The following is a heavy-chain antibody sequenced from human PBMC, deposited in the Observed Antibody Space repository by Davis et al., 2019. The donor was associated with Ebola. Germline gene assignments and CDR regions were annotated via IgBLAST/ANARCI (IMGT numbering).Heavy chain of an antibody. J-gene: IGHJ6*02. CDR2: ISAYNGNT. CDR1: GYTFTSYG. V-gene: IGHV1-18*01. D-gene: IGHD4-17*01. Sequence: ASVKVSCKDSGYTFTSYGISWVRQAPGQGLEWMGWISAYNGNTNYAQKLQGRVTMTTDTSTSTAYMELRSLRSDDTAVYYCARVGWHDYGDYYYGMDVWGQGTTVTVSS. CDR3: ARVGWHDYGDYYYGMDV.